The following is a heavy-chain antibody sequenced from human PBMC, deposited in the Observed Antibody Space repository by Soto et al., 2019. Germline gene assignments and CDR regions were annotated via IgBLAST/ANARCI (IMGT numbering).Heavy chain of an antibody. J-gene: IGHJ5*02. CDR2: VSDDDSKR. CDR3: AKDINTGTWHWGAES. CDR1: GFSCSSYG. D-gene: IGHD3-16*01. Sequence: QVQLVESGGGVVQPGRSLRLSCAASGFSCSSYGMHWVRQAPGKGLVWVACVSDDDSKRYHLDFVKCRVTISRDNSKTPLYLEMNGLRAEDTAVYYCAKDINTGTWHWGAESWGPGTLVTVSS. V-gene: IGHV3-30*18.